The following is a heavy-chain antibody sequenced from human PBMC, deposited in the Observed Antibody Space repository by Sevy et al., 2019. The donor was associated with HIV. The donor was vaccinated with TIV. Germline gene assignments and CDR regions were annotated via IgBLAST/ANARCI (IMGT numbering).Heavy chain of an antibody. V-gene: IGHV3-30*18. CDR3: AKDMVDCSGGTWSSGAVSPFES. D-gene: IGHD2-15*01. CDR2: VSYDGADK. Sequence: GGSLRLSCAASGFIFNNYDMYWIRQAPGKGLEWVATVSYDGADKDYADIVKGRFTISRDSSRSMLYLQMSSLRPEDTGVYFCAKDMVDCSGGTWSSGAVSPFESWGQGTLVTVSS. J-gene: IGHJ4*02. CDR1: GFIFNNYD.